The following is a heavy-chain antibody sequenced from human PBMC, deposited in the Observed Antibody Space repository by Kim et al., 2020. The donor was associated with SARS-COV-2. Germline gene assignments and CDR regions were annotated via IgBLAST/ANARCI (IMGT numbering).Heavy chain of an antibody. CDR2: IHTNGFT. V-gene: IGHV4-4*07. CDR1: GDSITSHY. J-gene: IGHJ6*02. D-gene: IGHD5-12*01. Sequence: SETLSLTCTVYGDSITSHYWSWVRRPAGKGLEWLGRIHTNGFTNYNPSLKSRITMSADTSKNQFSLRLTSVTAADTAVYFCAREWSGYDHHYYGMEVWG. CDR3: AREWSGYDHHYYGMEV.